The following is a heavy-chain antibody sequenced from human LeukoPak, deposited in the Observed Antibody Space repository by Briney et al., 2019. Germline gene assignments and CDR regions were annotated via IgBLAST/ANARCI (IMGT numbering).Heavy chain of an antibody. Sequence: ASGKVSCKPSGYTFTSYDINGVRQATGQGLEWGGGSSVYNDATNYAQKLQGRVSLPPDPSTKPAYMELRSLTSDDPAIYYCARRTLDSSGYVFGHPTEPFYFDFWGQGTLVTVSS. D-gene: IGHD3-22*01. J-gene: IGHJ4*02. CDR3: ARRTLDSSGYVFGHPTEPFYFDF. V-gene: IGHV1-18*01. CDR1: GYTFTSYD. CDR2: SSVYNDAT.